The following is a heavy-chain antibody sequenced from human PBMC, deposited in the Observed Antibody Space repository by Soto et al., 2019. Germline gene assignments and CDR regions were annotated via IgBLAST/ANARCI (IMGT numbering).Heavy chain of an antibody. CDR1: GFTFSSYA. D-gene: IGHD4-4*01. Sequence: EVQLLESGGGLVQPGGSLRLSCAASGFTFSSYAMSWVRQAPGKGLEWVSAISGSGGSTYYADSVKGRFTISRDNSKNTLYLQMNSPRAEDTAVYYCAKGDYSNYYYGMDVWGQGTTVTVSS. CDR3: AKGDYSNYYYGMDV. CDR2: ISGSGGST. J-gene: IGHJ6*02. V-gene: IGHV3-23*01.